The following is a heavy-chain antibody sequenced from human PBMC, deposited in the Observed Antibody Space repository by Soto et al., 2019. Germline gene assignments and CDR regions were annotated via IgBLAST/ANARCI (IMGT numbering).Heavy chain of an antibody. CDR2: VNPIVSMS. V-gene: IGHV1-69*02. J-gene: IGHJ4*02. D-gene: IGHD3-10*01. CDR3: AGSYGSGYRAFDY. Sequence: QVQLVQSGAEVKRPGSSVKVSCKASGDTFNFYSINWVRQAPGLGLEWMGRVNPIVSMSNYAQKFQGRATMTEDQSTSTAYMDLSSLTSEATAIYYCAGSYGSGYRAFDYWGQGALVTVSS. CDR1: GDTFNFYS.